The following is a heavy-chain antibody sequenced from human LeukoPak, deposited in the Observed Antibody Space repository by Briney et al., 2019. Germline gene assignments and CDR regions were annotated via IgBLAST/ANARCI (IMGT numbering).Heavy chain of an antibody. CDR3: ARHGELAPYYYYYYYMDV. V-gene: IGHV4-34*01. J-gene: IGHJ6*03. CDR2: INHSGST. D-gene: IGHD2-21*01. Sequence: SETLSLTCTVSGGSISSYYLSWIRQPPGKGLEWIGEINHSGSTNYNPSLKSRVTISVDTSKNQFSLKLSSVTAADTAVYYCARHGELAPYYYYYYYMDVWGKGTTVTISS. CDR1: GGSISSYY.